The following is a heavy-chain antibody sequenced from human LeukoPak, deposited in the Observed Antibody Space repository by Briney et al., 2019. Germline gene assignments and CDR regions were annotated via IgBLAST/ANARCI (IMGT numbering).Heavy chain of an antibody. CDR1: GYTFTGYY. J-gene: IGHJ4*02. V-gene: IGHV1-46*01. CDR2: INPSGGST. D-gene: IGHD6-19*01. Sequence: ASVKVSCKASGYTFTGYYMHWVRQAPGQGLEWMGIINPSGGSTSYAQKFQGRVTMTRDMSTSTVYMELSSLRSEDTAVYYCAGSIAVAGTGQGGFDYWGQGTLVTVSS. CDR3: AGSIAVAGTGQGGFDY.